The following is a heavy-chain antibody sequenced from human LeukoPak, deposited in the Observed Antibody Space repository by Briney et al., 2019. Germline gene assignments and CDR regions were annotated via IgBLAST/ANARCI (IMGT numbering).Heavy chain of an antibody. CDR2: IYRSGTT. J-gene: IGHJ3*02. Sequence: SQTLSLTCTVSGDSIDSRSYYWTWIRQPAGKGPEWIGRIYRSGTTNYNPSLKSRATISLHTSKNQFSLKLTSVTAEDTAVYFCSLESVILTTRGTFDIWGQGKLVSVSA. D-gene: IGHD3-10*01. CDR1: GDSIDSRSYY. CDR3: SLESVILTTRGTFDI. V-gene: IGHV4-61*02.